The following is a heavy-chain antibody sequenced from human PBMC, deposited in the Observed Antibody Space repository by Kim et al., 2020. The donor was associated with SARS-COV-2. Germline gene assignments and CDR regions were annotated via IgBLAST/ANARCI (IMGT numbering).Heavy chain of an antibody. CDR3: ARASWVGDDTRNWFDL. CDR2: IHYTGNT. D-gene: IGHD3-10*01. J-gene: IGHJ5*02. V-gene: IGHV4-30-2*01. CDR1: GGSINAGGFS. Sequence: SETLSLTCAVSGGSINAGGFSWSWIRQPPGKGLEWIGHIHYTGNTYYNPSLNSRVTISVDRSKNQFSLKLTSVTAADTAGYYCARASWVGDDTRNWFDL.